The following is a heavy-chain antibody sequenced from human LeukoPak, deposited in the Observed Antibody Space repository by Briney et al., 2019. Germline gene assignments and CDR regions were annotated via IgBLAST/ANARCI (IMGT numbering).Heavy chain of an antibody. D-gene: IGHD3-16*02. J-gene: IGHJ6*02. CDR3: ARDYDYVWGSYRDPTYYGMDV. CDR2: ISAYNGNT. V-gene: IGHV1-18*01. CDR1: GYTFTSYG. Sequence: ASVKVSCKASGYTFTSYGISWVRQAPGQGLEWMGWISAYNGNTNYAQKLQGRVTMTTDTSTSTAYMELRSLRSDDTAVYYCARDYDYVWGSYRDPTYYGMDVWGQGTTVTVSS.